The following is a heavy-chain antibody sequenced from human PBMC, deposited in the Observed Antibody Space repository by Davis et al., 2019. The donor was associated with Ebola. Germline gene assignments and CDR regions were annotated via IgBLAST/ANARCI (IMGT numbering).Heavy chain of an antibody. D-gene: IGHD5-12*01. J-gene: IGHJ6*02. CDR2: TYYRSKWYN. V-gene: IGHV6-1*01. CDR1: GDSVSSNSAA. Sequence: LRLSCAISGDSVSSNSAAWNWIRQSPSRGLEWLGRTYYRSKWYNDYAVSVKSRITINPDTSKNQFSLQLNSVTPEDTAVYYCAREEYSGYDYGNYYYYYGMDVWGQGTTVTVSS. CDR3: AREEYSGYDYGNYYYYYGMDV.